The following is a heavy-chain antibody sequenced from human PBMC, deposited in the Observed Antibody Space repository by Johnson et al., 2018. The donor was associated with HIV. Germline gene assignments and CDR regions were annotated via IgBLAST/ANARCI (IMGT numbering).Heavy chain of an antibody. V-gene: IGHV3-30*19. D-gene: IGHD3-10*01. CDR1: GFTFNSFG. Sequence: QVQLVESGGGVVQPGGSLRLSCAASGFTFNSFGVHWVRQAPGKGLEWVAVISYDGSNKYYADSVKGRFTISRDNSKNTLYLQMNRLRTDDTTVYYCARDRFHPHAFDIWGQGTMVTVSS. CDR2: ISYDGSNK. J-gene: IGHJ3*02. CDR3: ARDRFHPHAFDI.